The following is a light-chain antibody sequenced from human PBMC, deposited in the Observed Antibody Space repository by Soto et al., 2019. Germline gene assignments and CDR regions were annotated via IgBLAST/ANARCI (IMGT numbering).Light chain of an antibody. CDR1: SSNIGAGYD. CDR3: QSYDSSLSAWV. V-gene: IGLV1-40*01. J-gene: IGLJ3*02. Sequence: QSVLTQPPSVSGAPGQRVTISCTESSSNIGAGYDVHWYQQLPGTAPKLLIYGNSNLPSGVPDRFSGSKSSTSASLAITGLQAEVGADYYCQSYDSSLSAWVFGGGTKLTVL. CDR2: GNS.